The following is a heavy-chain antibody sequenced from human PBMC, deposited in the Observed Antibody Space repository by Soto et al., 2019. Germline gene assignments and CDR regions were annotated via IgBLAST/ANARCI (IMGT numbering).Heavy chain of an antibody. CDR2: IYTSGST. V-gene: IGHV4-4*07. Sequence: SETLSLTCTVSGGSISNQYWSWIRQPAGKGLEWIGRIYTSGSTGYNPSLKSRVTMSVDTTNNQFSLKLISVTAADTAVYYCGRVGVGRYSGGLDPWGQGTLVTVS. CDR1: GGSISNQY. D-gene: IGHD3-10*01. CDR3: GRVGVGRYSGGLDP. J-gene: IGHJ5*02.